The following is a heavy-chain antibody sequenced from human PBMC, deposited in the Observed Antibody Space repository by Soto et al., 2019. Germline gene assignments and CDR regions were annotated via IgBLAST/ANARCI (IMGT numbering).Heavy chain of an antibody. Sequence: GSLRLSFIASEFTFISSFMGWVRHAPGKVLEWVANINQDGSGTYYVDSVKGRFTISRDNAKNSLYLQMNSLRAEDTAVYYCARYFRGSGRYFFDHWGQGTLVTVSS. V-gene: IGHV3-7*03. CDR1: EFTFISSF. D-gene: IGHD6-19*01. J-gene: IGHJ4*02. CDR3: ARYFRGSGRYFFDH. CDR2: INQDGSGT.